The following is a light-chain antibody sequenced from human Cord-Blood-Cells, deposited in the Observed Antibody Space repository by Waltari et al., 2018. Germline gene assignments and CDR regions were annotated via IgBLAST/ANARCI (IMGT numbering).Light chain of an antibody. CDR2: AAS. CDR1: QSIISY. CDR3: QQSYSTPYT. Sequence: DIQMPQSPSSLSASVGDRVTITCRASQSIISYLNWYQQKPGKAPKLLSYAASSLQSGVPSRFSGSGSGTDFTLTISSLQPEDFATYYCQQSYSTPYTFGQGTKLEIK. J-gene: IGKJ2*01. V-gene: IGKV1-39*01.